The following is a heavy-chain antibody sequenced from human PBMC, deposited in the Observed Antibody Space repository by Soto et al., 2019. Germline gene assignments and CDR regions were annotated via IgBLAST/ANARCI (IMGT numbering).Heavy chain of an antibody. V-gene: IGHV3-30*18. CDR3: ANFAVARESDY. CDR2: ISYDENDE. CDR1: GLTFRTSG. D-gene: IGHD6-19*01. J-gene: IGHJ4*02. Sequence: QVQLVESGGGVVQPGGSLTLSCAASGLTFRTSGMHWVRQASGKGLEWVAVISYDENDERYADSVKGRFTISRDNSKNTVYLQMHSLRREDTDVYYCANFAVARESDYWGQGTLVSVSS.